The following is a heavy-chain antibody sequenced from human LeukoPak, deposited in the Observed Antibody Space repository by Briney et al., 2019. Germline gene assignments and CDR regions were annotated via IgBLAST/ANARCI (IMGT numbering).Heavy chain of an antibody. CDR1: GFTVRSSY. D-gene: IGHD3-22*01. V-gene: IGHV3-53*01. Sequence: TGGSLRLSCAASGFTVRSSYMSWVRQAPGKGLEWVSVIYSGGSPDYADSAKGRFTISSDNSKNTLYLQMNSLRVKDTAVYYCARDGADNSGYYFGSLWGQGTMVTVSS. CDR3: ARDGADNSGYYFGSL. J-gene: IGHJ3*01. CDR2: IYSGGSP.